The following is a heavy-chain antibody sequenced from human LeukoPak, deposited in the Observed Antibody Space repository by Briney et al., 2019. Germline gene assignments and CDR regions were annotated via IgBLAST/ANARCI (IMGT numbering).Heavy chain of an antibody. Sequence: SETLSLACTLSGDSISRGPYYWGWIRQPPGRGLEWLGTISYSGTTYYSPSLQIQVTISVNTSNTQFSFKLTSSTPTHTAVYFCARLDRYNCGLLYYFDHWGQGTLVTVSS. CDR1: GDSISRGPYY. CDR3: ARLDRYNCGLLYYFDH. CDR2: ISYSGTT. J-gene: IGHJ4*02. V-gene: IGHV4-39*01. D-gene: IGHD5-18*01.